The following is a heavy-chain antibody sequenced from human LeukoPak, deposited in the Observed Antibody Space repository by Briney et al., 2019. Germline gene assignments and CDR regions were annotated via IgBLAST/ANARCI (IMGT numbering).Heavy chain of an antibody. Sequence: SETLSLTCTVSGGSISSSSYYWGWIRQPPGKGLEWIGSIYYSGSTYYNPSLKSRVTISVDTSKNQFSLKLSSVTAADTAVYYCARQEGYDFWSGYSFFHPDYFDYWGQETLVTVSS. CDR3: ARQEGYDFWSGYSFFHPDYFDY. J-gene: IGHJ4*02. D-gene: IGHD3-3*01. CDR2: IYYSGST. CDR1: GGSISSSSYY. V-gene: IGHV4-39*01.